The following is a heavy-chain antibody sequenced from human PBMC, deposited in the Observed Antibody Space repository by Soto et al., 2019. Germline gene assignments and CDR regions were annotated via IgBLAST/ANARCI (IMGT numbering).Heavy chain of an antibody. CDR3: ARDTYYYDSSGYLIDY. V-gene: IGHV3-33*01. CDR1: GFTFSSYG. Sequence: GGSLRLSCAASGFTFSSYGMHWVRQAPGKGLEWVAVIWYDGSNKYYADSVKGRFTISRDNSKNTLYLQMNSLRAEDTAVYYCARDTYYYDSSGYLIDYWGKGTLVTVSS. J-gene: IGHJ4*02. CDR2: IWYDGSNK. D-gene: IGHD3-22*01.